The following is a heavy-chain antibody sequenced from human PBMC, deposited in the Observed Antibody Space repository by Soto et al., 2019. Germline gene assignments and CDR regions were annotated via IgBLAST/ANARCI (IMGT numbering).Heavy chain of an antibody. CDR1: GVSVSSSSYC. CDR3: ARVHSGYVNY. CDR2: IYYSGST. V-gene: IGHV4-61*01. D-gene: IGHD1-26*01. Sequence: SETLSLTCTVSGVSVSSSSYCWSWIRQPPGKGLEWIGYIYYSGSTNYNPSLKSRVTISVDTSKNQFSLKLSSVTAADTAVYYCARVHSGYVNYWGQGTLVTVSS. J-gene: IGHJ4*02.